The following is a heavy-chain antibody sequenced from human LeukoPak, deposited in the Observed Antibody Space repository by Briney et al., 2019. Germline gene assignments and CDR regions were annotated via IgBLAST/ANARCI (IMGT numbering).Heavy chain of an antibody. J-gene: IGHJ5*02. V-gene: IGHV3-30*02. CDR3: AKDFYSSSWYGFSNWFDP. CDR1: GFTFSSYG. CDR2: IRYDGSNK. D-gene: IGHD6-13*01. Sequence: GGSLRLSCAASGFTFSSYGMHWVRQAPGKGLEWVAFIRYDGSNKYYADSVKGRFTISRDNSKNTLYLQMNSLRAEDTAVCYCAKDFYSSSWYGFSNWFDPWGQGTLVTVSS.